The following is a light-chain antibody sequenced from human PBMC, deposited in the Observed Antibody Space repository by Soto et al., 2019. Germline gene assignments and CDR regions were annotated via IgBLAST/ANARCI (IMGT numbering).Light chain of an antibody. Sequence: SVLTQPPSASGTPGQRVTISCSGSNSNIGSNTVNWYQQLPGTAPKLLIYSNNQRPSGVPGRFSDSKSGTSASLAISGLQSEDEADYYCASWDDSLNGVVFGGGTQLTVL. J-gene: IGLJ2*01. CDR1: NSNIGSNT. V-gene: IGLV1-44*01. CDR2: SNN. CDR3: ASWDDSLNGVV.